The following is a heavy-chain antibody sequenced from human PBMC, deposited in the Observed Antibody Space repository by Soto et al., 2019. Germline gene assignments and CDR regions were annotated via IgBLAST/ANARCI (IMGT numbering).Heavy chain of an antibody. Sequence: PSETLSLTCTVSGGSISSSSYYWGWIRQPPGKGLEWVSVISGSGGSTYYADSVKGRFTISRDNSKNTLYLQMNSLRAEDTAVYYCVSRSSGWYFDYWGQGTLVTVSS. CDR1: GGSISSSSYY. CDR2: ISGSGGST. CDR3: VSRSSGWYFDY. V-gene: IGHV3-23*01. J-gene: IGHJ4*02. D-gene: IGHD6-19*01.